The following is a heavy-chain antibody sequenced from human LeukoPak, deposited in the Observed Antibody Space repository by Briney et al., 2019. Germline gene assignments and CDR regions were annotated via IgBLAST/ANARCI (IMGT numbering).Heavy chain of an antibody. J-gene: IGHJ5*02. CDR1: GYSISSGYY. Sequence: TSETLSPTCNVSGYSISSGYYWGWIRPPPGKGLEWIGSTYHSGSTYYNPSLKSRVTVSVDTSKNQFSLKLNSVTAADTAVYYCAREVYYYDSSGFYYSGGFGHWGQGTLLTVSS. D-gene: IGHD3-22*01. CDR3: AREVYYYDSSGFYYSGGFGH. V-gene: IGHV4-38-2*02. CDR2: TYHSGST.